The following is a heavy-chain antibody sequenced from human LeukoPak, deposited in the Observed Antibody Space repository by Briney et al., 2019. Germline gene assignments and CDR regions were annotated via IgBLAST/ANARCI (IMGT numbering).Heavy chain of an antibody. Sequence: GESLKISCKGSGYSFTSYWIGWVRQMPGKGLEWMGIIYPDDSDTRYSPSFQGQVTISADKSISTAYLQWSSLKASDTAMYYCARQFHSLSSGWYEGWAPTYYFDYWGQGTLVTVST. CDR3: ARQFHSLSSGWYEGWAPTYYFDY. J-gene: IGHJ4*02. V-gene: IGHV5-51*01. CDR2: IYPDDSDT. D-gene: IGHD6-19*01. CDR1: GYSFTSYW.